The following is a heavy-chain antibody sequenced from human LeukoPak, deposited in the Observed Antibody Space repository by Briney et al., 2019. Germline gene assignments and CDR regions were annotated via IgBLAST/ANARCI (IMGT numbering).Heavy chain of an antibody. V-gene: IGHV4-59*06. J-gene: IGHJ3*02. CDR2: IYYSGST. D-gene: IGHD3-22*01. CDR1: GGSISTYY. Sequence: PSETLSLTCTVSGGSISTYYWSWIRQHPGKGLEWIGYIYYSGSTYYNPSLKSRVTISVDTSKNQFSLKLSSMTAADTAVYYCARTQPLHSNTMIVVVDAFDIWGQGTMVTVSS. CDR3: ARTQPLHSNTMIVVVDAFDI.